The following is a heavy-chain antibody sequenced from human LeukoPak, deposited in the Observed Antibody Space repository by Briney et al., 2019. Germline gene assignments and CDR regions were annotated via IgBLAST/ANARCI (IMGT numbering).Heavy chain of an antibody. V-gene: IGHV4-59*13. D-gene: IGHD4-17*01. CDR1: GGSISSYY. CDR2: IYYSGST. J-gene: IGHJ4*02. CDR3: ARDDYGDYYFDY. Sequence: SETLSLTCSVSGGSISSYYWSSIRQPPGKGLEWIGYIYYSGSTNYNPSLKSRVTISVDTSKNQFSLKLTSVTAADTALYYCARDDYGDYYFDYWGQGTLVTVSS.